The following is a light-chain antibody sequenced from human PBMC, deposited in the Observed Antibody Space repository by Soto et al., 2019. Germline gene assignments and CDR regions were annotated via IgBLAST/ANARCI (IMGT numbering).Light chain of an antibody. CDR1: SSNIGSNT. J-gene: IGLJ1*01. V-gene: IGLV1-44*01. CDR3: AAWDDSMNALV. CDR2: SNN. Sequence: QSVLTQPPSASGTPGQRVTISCSGSSSNIGSNTVSWYQQVPGTAPKLLIYSNNQRPSGAPDRFSVSKSPTSASLATSGLQSEDEADYYCAAWDDSMNALVFGTGTKVTVL.